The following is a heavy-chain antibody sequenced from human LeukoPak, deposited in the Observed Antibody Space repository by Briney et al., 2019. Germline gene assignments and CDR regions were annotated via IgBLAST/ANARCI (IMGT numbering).Heavy chain of an antibody. CDR2: ISYDGSNK. Sequence: GRSLRLSCAASGFTFSSYAMHWVRQAPGKGLEWVAVISYDGSNKYYADSVKGRFTISRDNSKNTLYLQMNSLRAEDTAVYYCASGSSSSPFDYWGRGTLVTVSS. CDR1: GFTFSSYA. V-gene: IGHV3-30-3*01. J-gene: IGHJ4*02. CDR3: ASGSSSSPFDY. D-gene: IGHD6-6*01.